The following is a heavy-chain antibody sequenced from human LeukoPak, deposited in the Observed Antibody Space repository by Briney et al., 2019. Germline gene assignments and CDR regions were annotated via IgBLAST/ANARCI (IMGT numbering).Heavy chain of an antibody. CDR2: IYYSGST. CDR1: GGSISSYY. CDR3: ARHLPDSSGWYGPIDY. V-gene: IGHV4-59*08. Sequence: SETLSLTCTVSGGSISSYYWSWTRQPPGKGLEWIGYIYYSGSTNYNPSLKSRVTISVDTSKNQFSLKLSSVTAADTAVYYCARHLPDSSGWYGPIDYWGQGTLVTVSS. D-gene: IGHD6-19*01. J-gene: IGHJ4*02.